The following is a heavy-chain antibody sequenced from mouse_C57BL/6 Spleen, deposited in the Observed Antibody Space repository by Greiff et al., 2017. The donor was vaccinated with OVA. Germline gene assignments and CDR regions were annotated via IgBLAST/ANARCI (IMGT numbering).Heavy chain of an antibody. V-gene: IGHV1-76*01. J-gene: IGHJ2*01. CDR3: ARFPSDYYGSSYGFDY. Sequence: QVQLQQSGAELVRPGASVKLSCKASGYTFTDYYINWVKQRPGQGLEWIARIYPGSGNTYYNEKFKGKATLTAEKSSSTAYMQLSSLTSEDSAVYFGARFPSDYYGSSYGFDYWGQGTTLTVSS. D-gene: IGHD1-1*01. CDR2: IYPGSGNT. CDR1: GYTFTDYY.